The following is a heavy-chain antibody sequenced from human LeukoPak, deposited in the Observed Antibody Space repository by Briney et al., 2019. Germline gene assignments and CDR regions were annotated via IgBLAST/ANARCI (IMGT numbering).Heavy chain of an antibody. D-gene: IGHD1-26*01. CDR1: GFTFSSYA. Sequence: GGSLRLSCAASGFTFSSYAMHWVRQAPGKGLEWVAVISYDGSNKYYADSVKGRFTISRDNSKNTLYLQMNSLRAEDTAVYYCARDLGGSYQGNWFDPWGQGILVTVSS. CDR3: ARDLGGSYQGNWFDP. CDR2: ISYDGSNK. V-gene: IGHV3-30-3*01. J-gene: IGHJ5*02.